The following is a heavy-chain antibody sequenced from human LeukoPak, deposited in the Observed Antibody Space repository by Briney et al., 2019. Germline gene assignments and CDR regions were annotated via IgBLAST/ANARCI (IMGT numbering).Heavy chain of an antibody. CDR3: ARDLVTVTKGFDI. D-gene: IGHD4-17*01. CDR2: IPYIGST. CDR1: TDSFSSHY. J-gene: IGHJ3*02. Sequence: SETLSLTCAVSTDSFSSHYWTWIRQPPGKGLEWIGYIPYIGSTNYNPSLKRRVTISIDTCKKQFSLKVSSVTAADTAVYYCARDLVTVTKGFDIWGQGTTLSASS. V-gene: IGHV4-59*11.